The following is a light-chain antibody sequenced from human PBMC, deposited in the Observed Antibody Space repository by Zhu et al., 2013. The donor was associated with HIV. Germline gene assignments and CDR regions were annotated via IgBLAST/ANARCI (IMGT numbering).Light chain of an antibody. CDR1: QSVSSN. V-gene: IGKV3-15*01. Sequence: EILMTQSPATLSVSPGERATLSCRASQSVSSNLAWYHQKPGQAPRLLIYGASTRATGVPARFSGSGSGTEFTLTVSSLQPEDFATYYCQQANSFPLTFGGGTKVEIK. CDR2: GAS. J-gene: IGKJ4*01. CDR3: QQANSFPLT.